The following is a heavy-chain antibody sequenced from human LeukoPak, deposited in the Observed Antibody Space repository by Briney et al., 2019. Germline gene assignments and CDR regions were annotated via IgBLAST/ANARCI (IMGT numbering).Heavy chain of an antibody. CDR3: ARPRPYDTRYYAYYCMDV. V-gene: IGHV3-7*01. Sequence: GGSLRLSCAASGFIFSTYWMTWVRQAPGKGLERVANIKQDGSEKYYVESVKGRFTISRDNAKNSLYLQMNSLRAEDTAVYYCARPRPYDTRYYAYYCMDVWGQGTTVTVSS. D-gene: IGHD3-9*01. J-gene: IGHJ6*02. CDR2: IKQDGSEK. CDR1: GFIFSTYW.